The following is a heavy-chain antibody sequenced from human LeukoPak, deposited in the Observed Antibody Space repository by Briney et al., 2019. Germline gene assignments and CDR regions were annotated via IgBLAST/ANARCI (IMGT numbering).Heavy chain of an antibody. V-gene: IGHV3-9*01. J-gene: IGHJ4*02. D-gene: IGHD3-10*01. Sequence: PGGSPRLSCAASGFTFDDYAMHWVRQAPGKGLEWVSGISWNSGNIGYADSVKGRFTISRENAKNSLYLQMNSLRAEDTAVYYCARGSFSYFDYWGQGTLVTVSS. CDR1: GFTFDDYA. CDR3: ARGSFSYFDY. CDR2: ISWNSGNI.